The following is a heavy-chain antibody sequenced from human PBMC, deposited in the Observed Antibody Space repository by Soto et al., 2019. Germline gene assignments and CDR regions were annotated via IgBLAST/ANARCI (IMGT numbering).Heavy chain of an antibody. CDR1: GYTFTGYY. Sequence: ASVKVSCKASGYTFTGYYMHWVRQAPGQGLEWMGWINPNSGGTNYAQKFQGRVTMTRDTSISTAYMELSRLRSDDTAVYYCASLATYRHCSSPSCYTPWGQGTLVTVSS. D-gene: IGHD2-2*02. V-gene: IGHV1-2*02. CDR2: INPNSGGT. J-gene: IGHJ5*02. CDR3: ASLATYRHCSSPSCYTP.